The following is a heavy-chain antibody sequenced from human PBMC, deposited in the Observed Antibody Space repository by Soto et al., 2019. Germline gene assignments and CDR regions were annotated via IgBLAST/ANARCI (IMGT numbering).Heavy chain of an antibody. J-gene: IGHJ6*02. D-gene: IGHD2-2*01. V-gene: IGHV5-10-1*01. CDR1: GYSFTSYW. Sequence: GESLKISCKGSGYSFTSYWISWVRQMPGKGLEWKGRIDPSDSYTNYSPSFQGHVTISADKSISTAYLQWSSLKASDTAMYYCAASLPEVVPPAMADYYYYYGMNVWGQGTTVTVSS. CDR2: IDPSDSYT. CDR3: AASLPEVVPPAMADYYYYYGMNV.